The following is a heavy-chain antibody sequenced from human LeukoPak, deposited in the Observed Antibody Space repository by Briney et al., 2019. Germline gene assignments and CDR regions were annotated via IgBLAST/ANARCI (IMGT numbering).Heavy chain of an antibody. J-gene: IGHJ4*02. CDR2: INAGNGNT. CDR1: GYTFTSYA. D-gene: IGHD1-26*01. V-gene: IGHV1-3*01. CDR3: ARNSGSYYVLFDY. Sequence: ASVKASCKASGYTFTSYAMHWVRQAPGQRLEWMGWINAGNGNTKYSQKFQGRVTITRDTSASTAYMELSSLRSEDTAVYYCARNSGSYYVLFDYWGQGTLVTVSS.